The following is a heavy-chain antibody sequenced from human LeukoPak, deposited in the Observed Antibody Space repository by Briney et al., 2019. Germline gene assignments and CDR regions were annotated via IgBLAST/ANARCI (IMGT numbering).Heavy chain of an antibody. CDR1: GYTFTGYY. D-gene: IGHD6-19*01. V-gene: IGHV1-2*06. CDR3: ARSGGWYLDY. CDR2: INPNSGDT. J-gene: IGHJ4*02. Sequence: ASVKVSRKASGYTFTGYYIHWVRQAPGQGLEWMGRINPNSGDTDYAQKFQGRVTMTRDTSISTVYMELSRLRSDDTAVYYCARSGGWYLDYWGQGTLVTVSS.